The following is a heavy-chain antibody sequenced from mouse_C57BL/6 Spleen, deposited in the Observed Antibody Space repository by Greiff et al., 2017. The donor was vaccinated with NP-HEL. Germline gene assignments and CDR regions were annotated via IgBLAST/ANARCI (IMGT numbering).Heavy chain of an antibody. CDR3: ARNGYYQAWFAY. V-gene: IGHV1-53*01. Sequence: QVHVKQSGTELVKPGASVKLSCKASGYTFTSYWMHWVKQRPGQGLEWIGNINPSNGGTNYNEKFKSKATLTVDKSSSTAYMQLSSLTSEDSAVYYCARNGYYQAWFAYWGQGTLVTVSA. D-gene: IGHD2-3*01. J-gene: IGHJ3*01. CDR2: INPSNGGT. CDR1: GYTFTSYW.